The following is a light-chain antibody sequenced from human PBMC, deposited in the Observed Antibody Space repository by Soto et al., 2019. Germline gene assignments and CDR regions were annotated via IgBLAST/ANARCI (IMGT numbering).Light chain of an antibody. CDR2: GAS. Sequence: DIQMTQSPSTLSASEGDRVTITCRASQSISSWLAWYQQKPGKAPELLIYGASNLQSGVPSRFSGSGSGTEFTLTINSLQPEDFATYYCQQYYDYPCTFGQGTRLEI. CDR3: QQYYDYPCT. J-gene: IGKJ2*02. CDR1: QSISSW. V-gene: IGKV1-5*01.